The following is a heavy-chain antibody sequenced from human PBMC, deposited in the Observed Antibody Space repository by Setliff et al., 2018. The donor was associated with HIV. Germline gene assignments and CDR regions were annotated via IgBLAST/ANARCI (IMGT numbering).Heavy chain of an antibody. J-gene: IGHJ4*02. V-gene: IGHV4-34*01. D-gene: IGHD3-10*01. CDR3: ARVSRGTVVRGAPRGRYDD. CDR1: GGSFSGHS. Sequence: PSETLSLTCAVYGGSFSGHSWAWIRQPPGEGLEWIGDINLSGNTNYNPSLRSRVTISIDTSKNQFSLKLTSLIAADTAVYYCARVSRGTVVRGAPRGRYDDWGQGALVTVSS. CDR2: INLSGNT.